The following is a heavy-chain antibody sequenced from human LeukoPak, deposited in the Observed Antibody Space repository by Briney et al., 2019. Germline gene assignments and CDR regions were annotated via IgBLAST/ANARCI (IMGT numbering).Heavy chain of an antibody. D-gene: IGHD3-10*01. V-gene: IGHV4-34*01. CDR1: DEFYSGYY. CDR3: ARLPLGAFGEVLNFDY. CDR2: INHSGTT. Sequence: SETLSLTCGVSDEFYSGYYWSWLRQPPGKGLEWIGDINHSGTTKYNPSLKSRDTISIDTSKNQFSLKVNSVTGADTAVYYCARLPLGAFGEVLNFDYWGQGTLVTVSS. J-gene: IGHJ4*02.